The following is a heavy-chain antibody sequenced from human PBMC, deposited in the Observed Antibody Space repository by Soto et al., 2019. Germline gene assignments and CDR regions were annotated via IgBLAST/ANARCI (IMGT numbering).Heavy chain of an antibody. CDR1: AFTFSDYA. V-gene: IGHV3-30-3*01. CDR3: ARGGRIGYCAVPSCFKVDY. Sequence: QVQLVESGGGVVQPGRSLRLSCAGSAFTFSDYAIHWVRQAPGKGLEWVAVISHDGTKEFYADSVRGRFTISRDNSKHTLYLQMNSLRVEDTAVYYCARGGRIGYCAVPSCFKVDYWGQGTLVTVSS. J-gene: IGHJ4*02. CDR2: ISHDGTKE. D-gene: IGHD2-8*02.